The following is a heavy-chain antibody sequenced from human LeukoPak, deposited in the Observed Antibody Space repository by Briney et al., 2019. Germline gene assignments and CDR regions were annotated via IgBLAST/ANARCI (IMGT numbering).Heavy chain of an antibody. CDR3: ARVTYSGSYFGL. Sequence: GGSLRLACAASGFTFNTYEMNWVRQAPGKGLEWVSYISSSGGTNFYADSVKGRFTISRDNAKNSLYLQINSLRAEDTAIYYCARVTYSGSYFGLCGQGTLVTVSS. D-gene: IGHD1-26*01. CDR1: GFTFNTYE. CDR2: ISSSGGTN. V-gene: IGHV3-48*03. J-gene: IGHJ5*02.